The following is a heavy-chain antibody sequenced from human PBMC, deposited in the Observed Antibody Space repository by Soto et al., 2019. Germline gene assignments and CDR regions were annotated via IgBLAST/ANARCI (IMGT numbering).Heavy chain of an antibody. CDR1: GFTVSSNS. V-gene: IGHV3-66*01. J-gene: IGHJ4*02. Sequence: EVQLVESGGGLVQPGGSLRLSCAASGFTVSSNSMSWVRQAPGKGLEWVSVIYTGGSTYYADSVKGRFTISRDNSRNTLYLQMNSLRAEDTALYYCGRRDCVGGSCRLDYWGQGTLVTVSS. CDR2: IYTGGST. CDR3: GRRDCVGGSCRLDY. D-gene: IGHD2-15*01.